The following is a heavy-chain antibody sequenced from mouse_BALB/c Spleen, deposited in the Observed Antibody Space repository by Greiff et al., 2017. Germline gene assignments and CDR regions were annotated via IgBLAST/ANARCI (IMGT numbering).Heavy chain of an antibody. V-gene: IGHV1-31*01. CDR1: GYSFTGYY. CDR3: ARWDDGYYGAAY. J-gene: IGHJ3*01. D-gene: IGHD2-3*01. Sequence: VQLQQSGPELVKPGASVKISCKASGYSFTGYYMHWVKQSHVKGLEWIGRINPYNGATSYNQNFKDKASLTVDKSSSTAYMELHSLTSEDSAVYYCARWDDGYYGAAYWGQGTLVTVSA. CDR2: INPYNGAT.